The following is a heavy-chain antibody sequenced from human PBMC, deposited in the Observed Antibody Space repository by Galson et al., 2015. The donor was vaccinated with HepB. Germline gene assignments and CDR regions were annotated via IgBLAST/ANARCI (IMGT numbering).Heavy chain of an antibody. CDR1: GLTKYA. J-gene: IGHJ1*01. D-gene: IGHD2-8*02. CDR3: AKTTGRFSADFF. CDR2: IGGNDGTT. Sequence: SLRLSCAASGLTKYATTWVRQAPGKGLEWVSTIGGNDGTTYYADSVKGRFTISRDNSKNTLYPQMNSLRAEDTAIYYCAKTTGRFSADFFWGQGTLVTVSS. V-gene: IGHV3-23*01.